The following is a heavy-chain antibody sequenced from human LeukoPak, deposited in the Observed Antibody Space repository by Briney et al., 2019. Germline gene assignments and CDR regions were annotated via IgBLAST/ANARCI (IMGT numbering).Heavy chain of an antibody. CDR3: ARVDTTVTIF. V-gene: IGHV4-31*11. CDR2: IYYSGST. CDR1: GGSFSGYY. J-gene: IGHJ4*02. D-gene: IGHD4-17*01. Sequence: SETLSLTCAVYGGSFSGYYWSWIRQHPGKGLEWIGYIYYSGSTYYNPSLKSRVTISVDTTKNQFSLKLSSVTAADTAVYYCARVDTTVTIFWGQGTLVTVSS.